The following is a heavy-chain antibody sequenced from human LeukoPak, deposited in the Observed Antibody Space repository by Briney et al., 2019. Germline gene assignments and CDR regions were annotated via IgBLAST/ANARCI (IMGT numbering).Heavy chain of an antibody. CDR1: GGLMNSDTYY. D-gene: IGHD1-1*01. J-gene: IGHJ4*02. Sequence: SQTLSLTCTVSGGLMNSDTYYWSWIRQPAGKGLEWIGRIFISGRTNYNPSLNSRVTISMDRSRSQFSLKLTSVTAADTAVYYCARQFTHWNPFAGWGQGTLVTVSS. CDR2: IFISGRT. V-gene: IGHV4-61*02. CDR3: ARQFTHWNPFAG.